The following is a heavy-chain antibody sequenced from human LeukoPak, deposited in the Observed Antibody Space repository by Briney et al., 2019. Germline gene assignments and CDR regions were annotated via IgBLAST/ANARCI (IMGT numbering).Heavy chain of an antibody. D-gene: IGHD4-17*01. CDR3: ARDYGDYVGAFDI. CDR1: VGSISIYY. Sequence: SETLSLTCTVSVGSISIYYWNWIRQPPGKALEWIGLIHYSGSTNYNPSLKRRLTMYVDTSKNQFSLKLSSVTAADTAVYYCARDYGDYVGAFDIWGQGTMVTVSS. J-gene: IGHJ3*02. V-gene: IGHV4-4*08. CDR2: IHYSGST.